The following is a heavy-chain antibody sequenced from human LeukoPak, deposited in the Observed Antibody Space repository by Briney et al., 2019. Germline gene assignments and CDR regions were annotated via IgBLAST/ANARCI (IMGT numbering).Heavy chain of an antibody. V-gene: IGHV4-39*01. CDR2: IYYSGST. J-gene: IGHJ4*02. CDR3: ARHWKGMTTVTTSFFDY. D-gene: IGHD4-17*01. CDR1: GDSISSSRYY. Sequence: SETLSLTCTVSGDSISSSRYYWGWIRQPPGKGLEWIGSIYYSGSTYYNPSLKSRVTISVDTSKNQFSLKLSSVTAADTAVYYCARHWKGMTTVTTSFFDYWGQGTLVTVSS.